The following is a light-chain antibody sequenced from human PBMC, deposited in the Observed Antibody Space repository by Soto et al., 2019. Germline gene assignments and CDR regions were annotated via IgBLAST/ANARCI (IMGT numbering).Light chain of an antibody. Sequence: QAVVTQEPSFSVSPGGTVTLTCGLSSGSVSTSYYPSWYQQTPGQAPRTLIYSTNTRSSGVLDRFSGSILGNKAALTITGAQADDESDYYCVLYVGSGIWVFGGGTKLTVL. CDR3: VLYVGSGIWV. J-gene: IGLJ2*01. V-gene: IGLV8-61*01. CDR1: SGSVSTSYY. CDR2: STN.